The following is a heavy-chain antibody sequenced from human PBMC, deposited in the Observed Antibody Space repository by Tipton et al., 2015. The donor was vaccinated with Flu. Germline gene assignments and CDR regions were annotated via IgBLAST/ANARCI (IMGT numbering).Heavy chain of an antibody. Sequence: QLVQSGVEVKKPGESLKISCKGSGYSFTNYWIAWVRQMPGKGLEWMGIIYPGDSDTRYSPSFQGQVTISADKSISTAYLQWSSLKASDTAMYSCVRPKLWLGGYCLYYWGQGTLVTVSA. J-gene: IGHJ4*02. CDR2: IYPGDSDT. CDR1: GYSFTNYW. CDR3: VRPKLWLGGYCLYY. V-gene: IGHV5-51*03. D-gene: IGHD5-18*01.